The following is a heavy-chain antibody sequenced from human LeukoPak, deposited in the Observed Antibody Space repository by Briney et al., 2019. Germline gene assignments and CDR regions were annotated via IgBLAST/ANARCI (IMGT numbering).Heavy chain of an antibody. CDR1: GYTFSNYG. Sequence: ASVKVSCTASGYTFSNYGINWVRQAPGQGLEWMGWISAYNGKPKYGQKFQGRLTMTTDTSTTAAYMELRSLRSNDTAVYFCARDNAGGEFIAGQLDPWGQGTLVTVAS. V-gene: IGHV1-18*01. D-gene: IGHD3-16*01. J-gene: IGHJ5*02. CDR2: ISAYNGKP. CDR3: ARDNAGGEFIAGQLDP.